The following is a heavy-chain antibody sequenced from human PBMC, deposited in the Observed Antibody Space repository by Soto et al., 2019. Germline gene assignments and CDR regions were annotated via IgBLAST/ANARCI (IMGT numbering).Heavy chain of an antibody. CDR3: ARVGVDIRTSQRPFDF. J-gene: IGHJ4*02. Sequence: SETLSLTCTVSGGSISNHYWSWIRQTPGKGLEWIGYIYYSGSTSYNPSLKSRVTISVDMSKSQFSLKLSSVTAADTAVYYCARVGVDIRTSQRPFDFSAQGTQDTVSS. CDR2: IYYSGST. CDR1: GGSISNHY. V-gene: IGHV4-59*08. D-gene: IGHD3-9*01.